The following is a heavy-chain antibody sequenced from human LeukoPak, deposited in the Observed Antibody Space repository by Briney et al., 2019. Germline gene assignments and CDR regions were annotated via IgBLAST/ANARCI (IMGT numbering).Heavy chain of an antibody. D-gene: IGHD3-22*01. CDR3: TTALYYDSSGYYLFDY. CDR1: GFTFSNAW. Sequence: GGSLRLSCAASGFTFSNAWMSWVRQAPGKGLEWVGRIKSKTDGGTTDYAAPVKGRFTTSRDDSKNTLYLQMNSLKTEDTAVYYCTTALYYDSSGYYLFDYWGQGTLVTVSS. V-gene: IGHV3-15*01. CDR2: IKSKTDGGTT. J-gene: IGHJ4*02.